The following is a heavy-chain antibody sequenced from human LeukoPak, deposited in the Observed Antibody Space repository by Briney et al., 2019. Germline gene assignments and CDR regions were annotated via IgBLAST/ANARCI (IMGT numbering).Heavy chain of an antibody. CDR1: GFTFRNYW. CDR3: AREDYNDSGWYFDL. Sequence: PGGSLRLSCAASGFTFRNYWMHWVRQAPGRGLVWVARIKSDGTSTTYAEPVKGRFTISRDNAKNTLYVQMNSLRAEDTAVYYCAREDYNDSGWYFDLWGRGTLVTVSS. D-gene: IGHD4-17*01. CDR2: IKSDGTST. V-gene: IGHV3-74*01. J-gene: IGHJ2*01.